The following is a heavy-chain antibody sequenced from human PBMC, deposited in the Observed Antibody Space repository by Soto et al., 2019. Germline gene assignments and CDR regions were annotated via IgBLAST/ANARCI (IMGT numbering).Heavy chain of an antibody. D-gene: IGHD2-21*02. V-gene: IGHV5-51*01. CDR3: ARHSYCGGDCYSYYYYGMDV. CDR1: GYSFTSYW. J-gene: IGHJ6*02. CDR2: IYPGDSDT. Sequence: GESLKISCKGSGYSFTSYWIGWVRQMPGKGLEWMGIIYPGDSDTRYSPSFQGQVTISADKSISTAYLQWSSLKASDTAMYYCARHSYCGGDCYSYYYYGMDVWGQGTTVTAP.